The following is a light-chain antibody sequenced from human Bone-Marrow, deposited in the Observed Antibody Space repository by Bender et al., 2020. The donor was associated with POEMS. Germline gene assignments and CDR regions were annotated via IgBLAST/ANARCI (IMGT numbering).Light chain of an antibody. CDR3: CSYAASSTFWV. Sequence: QSVLPQPPSVSGAPGQRVTISCTGTSSDVGSFNLVSWYQEHPGKAPKLIIYEGTKRPSGVSDRFSGSKSGNTASLTISGLQAEDEADYYCCSYAASSTFWVFGGGTKLTVL. V-gene: IGLV2-23*03. J-gene: IGLJ3*02. CDR1: SSDVGSFNL. CDR2: EGT.